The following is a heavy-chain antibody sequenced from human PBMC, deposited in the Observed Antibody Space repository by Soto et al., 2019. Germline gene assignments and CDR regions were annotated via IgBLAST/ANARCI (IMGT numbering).Heavy chain of an antibody. V-gene: IGHV1-69*13. J-gene: IGHJ4*02. Sequence: SVKVSCKASGGTFSSYAISWVRQAPGQGLGWMGGIIPIFGTANYAQKFKGRVTITADESTSTAYMELSSLRAEDTAVYYCAKDHSPYYYDSSGYYFGYWGQGILVTVSS. CDR2: IIPIFGTA. CDR3: AKDHSPYYYDSSGYYFGY. D-gene: IGHD3-22*01. CDR1: GGTFSSYA.